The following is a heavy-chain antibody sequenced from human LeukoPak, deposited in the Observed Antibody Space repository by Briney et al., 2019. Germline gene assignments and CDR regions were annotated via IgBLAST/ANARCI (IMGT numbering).Heavy chain of an antibody. D-gene: IGHD3-22*01. V-gene: IGHV4-30-4*07. Sequence: SETLSLTCAVSGGSISSGGYSWSWIRQPPGKGLEWIGYIYYSGSTNYNPSLKSRVTISVDTSKNHLSLKLTSVTAADTAMYYCVYDSSGYYYNFDYWGQGILVTVSS. CDR3: VYDSSGYYYNFDY. CDR1: GGSISSGGYS. CDR2: IYYSGST. J-gene: IGHJ4*02.